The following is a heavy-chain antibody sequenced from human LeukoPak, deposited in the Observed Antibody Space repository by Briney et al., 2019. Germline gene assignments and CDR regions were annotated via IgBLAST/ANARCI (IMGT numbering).Heavy chain of an antibody. CDR1: GASMSGYY. J-gene: IGHJ4*02. V-gene: IGHV4-59*12. Sequence: KTSETLSLTCTVSGASMSGYYWSWIRQSPGKGLELIGHIDSSGITVYDPSLKSRVTISIDTSRNQISLRLTSVTAADTAVYYCARYAQVGPVAPGLEHWGQGTLVIVSS. D-gene: IGHD6-19*01. CDR3: ARYAQVGPVAPGLEH. CDR2: IDSSGIT.